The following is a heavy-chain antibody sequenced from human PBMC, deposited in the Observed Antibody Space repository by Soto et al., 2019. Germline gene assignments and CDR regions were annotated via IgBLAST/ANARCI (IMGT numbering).Heavy chain of an antibody. Sequence: QITLKESGPTLVKPTQPLTLTCTFSGFSLSTSGVGVGWIRQPPGKALEWLALLYWNDDKRYSPSLKSRLTITKDTSKNQVVLTMTNMDPVDTATYYCALHVDTAMGTHCDSWGQGTLVTVSS. CDR2: LYWNDDK. V-gene: IGHV2-5*01. J-gene: IGHJ4*02. D-gene: IGHD5-18*01. CDR3: ALHVDTAMGTHCDS. CDR1: GFSLSTSGVG.